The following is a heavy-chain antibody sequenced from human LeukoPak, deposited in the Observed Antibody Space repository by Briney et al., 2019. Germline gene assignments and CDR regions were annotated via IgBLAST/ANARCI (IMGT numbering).Heavy chain of an antibody. V-gene: IGHV4-38-2*02. CDR3: ARSTAASGTSWFDP. CDR1: GYSISSGYY. Sequence: SETLSLTCTVSGYSISSGYYWGWIRQPPGKGLEWIASIYHSGSTYYNPSLKSRVTISVDTSKNQFSLKLSSVTAADTAVHYCARSTAASGTSWFDPWGQGTLVTVSS. D-gene: IGHD6-13*01. J-gene: IGHJ5*02. CDR2: IYHSGST.